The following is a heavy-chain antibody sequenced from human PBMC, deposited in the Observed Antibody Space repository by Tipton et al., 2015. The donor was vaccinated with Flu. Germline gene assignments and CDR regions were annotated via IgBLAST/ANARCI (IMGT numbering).Heavy chain of an antibody. J-gene: IGHJ4*02. CDR2: INQDGSEK. V-gene: IGHV3-7*01. D-gene: IGHD2-2*01. Sequence: SLRLSCAASEITFNNYWMSWVRQAPGKGLEWVVNINQDGSEKYYVDSVRGRFTISGDNAKNSLYLQMNSLRAEDTAVYYCARTRGGYCTSTSCFADYFDFWGQGTLVTVSS. CDR3: ARTRGGYCTSTSCFADYFDF. CDR1: EITFNNYW.